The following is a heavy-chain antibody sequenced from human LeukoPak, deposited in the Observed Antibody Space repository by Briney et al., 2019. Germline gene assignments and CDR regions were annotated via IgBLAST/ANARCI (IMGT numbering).Heavy chain of an antibody. J-gene: IGHJ4*02. CDR1: GYTFTSYA. CDR2: INAGNGNT. D-gene: IGHD2-15*01. Sequence: ASVKVSCKASGYTFTSYAMHWVRQAPGQRLEWMGWINAGNGNTKYSQKFQGRVTITRDTSASTAYMELSSLRSEDTAVYYCARAKGYCSGGSCYTLDYWGQGTLVTVSS. CDR3: ARAKGYCSGGSCYTLDY. V-gene: IGHV1-3*01.